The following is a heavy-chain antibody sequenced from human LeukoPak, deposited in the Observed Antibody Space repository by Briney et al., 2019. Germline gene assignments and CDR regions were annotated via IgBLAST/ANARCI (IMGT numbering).Heavy chain of an antibody. V-gene: IGHV1-2*02. CDR1: GYTFTGYY. CDR2: INPNSGGT. J-gene: IGHJ4*02. D-gene: IGHD4-17*01. Sequence: GASVKVSCKASGYTFTGYYMHWVRQTPGQGLEWMGWINPNSGGTNYAQKFQGRVTMTRDTSISTAYMELSRLRSDDTAVYYCARDRDYGDSFDYWGQGTLVTVSS. CDR3: ARDRDYGDSFDY.